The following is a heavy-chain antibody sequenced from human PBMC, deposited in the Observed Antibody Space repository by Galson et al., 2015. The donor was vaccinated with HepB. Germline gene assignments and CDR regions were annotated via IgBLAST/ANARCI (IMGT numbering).Heavy chain of an antibody. D-gene: IGHD2-21*01. CDR3: AGAVRVGEYAPDV. Sequence: SETLSLTCSVAGVSIRSYYWSWVRQVPGMGLEWIGHIYYIGGSKYNPSLKSRVTISVDASAIHLSLQLNSVSAADTCAYYCAGAVRVGEYAPDVWGQGTTVIVSS. V-gene: IGHV4-59*01. CDR1: GVSIRSYY. CDR2: IYYIGGS. J-gene: IGHJ6*02.